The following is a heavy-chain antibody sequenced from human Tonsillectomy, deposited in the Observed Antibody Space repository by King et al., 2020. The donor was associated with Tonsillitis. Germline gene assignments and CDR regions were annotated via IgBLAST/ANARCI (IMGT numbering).Heavy chain of an antibody. J-gene: IGHJ4*02. CDR1: GFNFGDYS. CDR2: TRNKAYGGTT. V-gene: IGHV3-49*03. Sequence: EVQLVESGGGLVQPGRSLRLSCTASGFNFGDYSMSWFRQAPGKSLEWVGFTRNKAYGGTTEYAASVRGRFAISRDDSRSIAYLQINSLKTEDTAVYYCARAKVEMTSTSTLFDYWGQGTLVTVSS. D-gene: IGHD5-24*01. CDR3: ARAKVEMTSTSTLFDY.